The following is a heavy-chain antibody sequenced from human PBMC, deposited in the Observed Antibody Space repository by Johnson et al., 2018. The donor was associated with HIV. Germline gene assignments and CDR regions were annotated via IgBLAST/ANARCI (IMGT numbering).Heavy chain of an antibody. CDR3: AREMGWEDAFDI. CDR1: GFTFSDYD. D-gene: IGHD6-19*01. J-gene: IGHJ3*02. V-gene: IGHV3-11*04. Sequence: QVQLVESGGGVVQPGGSLRLSCAASGFTFSDYDMNWIRPAPGKGLEWISYISWSGRTIYYADSVKGRFTISRDNAKNSLYLQMNSLRAEDTAVYYCAREMGWEDAFDIWGQGSMVTVSS. CDR2: ISWSGRTI.